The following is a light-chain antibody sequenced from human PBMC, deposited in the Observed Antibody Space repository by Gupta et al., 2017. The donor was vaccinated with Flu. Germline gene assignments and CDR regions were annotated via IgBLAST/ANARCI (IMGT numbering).Light chain of an antibody. CDR2: EVT. V-gene: IGLV2-11*01. J-gene: IGLJ2*01. Sequence: QSALTQPRSVSGSPGQSVTISCTGASSDVGGYNYVSWYQQHPGKAPKLMIYEVTKRPSGVPDRFSGSKSGNPASLTISGLQAGDEADYYCSSYAGTYTFWIFGGGTKLTVL. CDR3: SSYAGTYTFWI. CDR1: SSDVGGYNY.